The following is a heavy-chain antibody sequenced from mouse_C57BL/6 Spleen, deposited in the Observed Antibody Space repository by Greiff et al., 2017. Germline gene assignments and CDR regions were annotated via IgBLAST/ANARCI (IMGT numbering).Heavy chain of an antibody. Sequence: VQLQQPGAELVKPGASVKLSCKASGYTFTSYWMQWVKQRPGQGLEWIGEIDPSDSYTNYNQKFKGKATLTVDTSASTAYRQLSSLTSEDSAVYYCARGDGNYFDYWGQGTTRTVAS. J-gene: IGHJ2*01. CDR2: IDPSDSYT. CDR1: GYTFTSYW. V-gene: IGHV1-50*01. CDR3: ARGDGNYFDY. D-gene: IGHD2-1*01.